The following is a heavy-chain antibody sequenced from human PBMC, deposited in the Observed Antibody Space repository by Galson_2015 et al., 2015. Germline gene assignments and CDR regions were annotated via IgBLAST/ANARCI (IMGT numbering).Heavy chain of an antibody. Sequence: SVKVSCRASGYTFTGYYMHWVRQAPGQGLEWMGWINPNSGGTNYAQKFQGWVTMTRDTSISTAYMELSRLRSDDTAVYYCARDGPDYYYYYGMDVWGQGTTVTVSS. CDR2: INPNSGGT. CDR1: GYTFTGYY. CDR3: ARDGPDYYYYYGMDV. J-gene: IGHJ6*02. V-gene: IGHV1-2*04.